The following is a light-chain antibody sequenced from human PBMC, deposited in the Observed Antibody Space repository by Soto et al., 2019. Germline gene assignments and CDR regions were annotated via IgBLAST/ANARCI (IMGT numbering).Light chain of an antibody. CDR3: HQYDKAPQT. CDR2: DAS. J-gene: IGKJ2*01. V-gene: IGKV3-11*01. Sequence: EIVLTQSPATLSLSPGERATLSCRASQSISNFLAWYQQKPGQAPRLLIYDASKRATDISDRFIGSGSGTDFTLTISSLEPDDFAVYYCHQYDKAPQTYGQGTKVEIK. CDR1: QSISNF.